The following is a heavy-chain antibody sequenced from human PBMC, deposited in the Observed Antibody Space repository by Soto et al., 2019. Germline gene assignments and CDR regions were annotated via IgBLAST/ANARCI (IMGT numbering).Heavy chain of an antibody. Sequence: GGSLRLSCAASGFTFSSYGMHWVRQAPGKGLEWVAVIWYDGSNKYYADSVKGRFTISRDNSKNTLYLQMNSLRAEDTAVYYCARDLYGSWSQDNYYYYMDVWGKGTTVTVSS. J-gene: IGHJ6*03. D-gene: IGHD3-10*01. CDR1: GFTFSSYG. CDR2: IWYDGSNK. V-gene: IGHV3-33*01. CDR3: ARDLYGSWSQDNYYYYMDV.